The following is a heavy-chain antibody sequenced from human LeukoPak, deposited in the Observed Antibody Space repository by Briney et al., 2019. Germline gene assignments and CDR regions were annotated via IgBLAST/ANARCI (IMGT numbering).Heavy chain of an antibody. V-gene: IGHV4-61*02. D-gene: IGHD3-10*01. CDR1: GGSISSGSHY. Sequence: SETLSLTCTVSGGSISSGSHYWSWIRQPAGKGLEWIGRFYTSGSTNYNPSLKSRVTISVDTSKNQLSLKLSSVTAADTAMYYCATHYGSGLDWFDPWGQGTLVTVSS. CDR2: FYTSGST. CDR3: ATHYGSGLDWFDP. J-gene: IGHJ5*02.